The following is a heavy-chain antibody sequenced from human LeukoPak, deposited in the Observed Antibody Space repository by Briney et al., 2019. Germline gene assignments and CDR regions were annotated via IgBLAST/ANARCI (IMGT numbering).Heavy chain of an antibody. Sequence: SETLSLTCAVYGGSFSGYYWSRVRQPPGKGLEWIGEINHSGSTNYNPSLKSRVTISVDTSKNQFSLKLSSVTAADTAVYYCARGSSGSYYLTYYYYMDVWGKGTTVTVSS. CDR1: GGSFSGYY. CDR3: ARGSSGSYYLTYYYYMDV. V-gene: IGHV4-34*01. CDR2: INHSGST. D-gene: IGHD3-10*01. J-gene: IGHJ6*03.